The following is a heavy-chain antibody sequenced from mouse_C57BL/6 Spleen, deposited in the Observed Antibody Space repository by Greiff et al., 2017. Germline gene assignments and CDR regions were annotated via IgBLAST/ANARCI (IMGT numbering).Heavy chain of an antibody. CDR3: ARDYRDYAMDY. J-gene: IGHJ4*01. CDR1: GYAFSSYW. V-gene: IGHV1-80*01. Sequence: VQLQQSGAELVKPGASVKISCKASGYAFSSYWMNWVKQRPGKGLEWIGQIYPGDGDTNYNGKFKGKATLTADKSSSTAYMQLISLTSEDSAVYFCARDYRDYAMDYWGQGTSVTVSS. D-gene: IGHD2-13*01. CDR2: IYPGDGDT.